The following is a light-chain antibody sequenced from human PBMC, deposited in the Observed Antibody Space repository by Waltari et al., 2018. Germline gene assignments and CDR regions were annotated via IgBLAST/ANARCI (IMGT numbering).Light chain of an antibody. J-gene: IGLJ1*01. V-gene: IGLV2-14*01. CDR3: SSYTSSSAPFV. CDR1: YSDIGDNAY. Sequence: QSALTQPASVSGSPGQSITISCTGTYSDIGDNAYVSWYQQPPDKVPKLVIFEGSNRASEVSNRFSGFKAGHTASLTISGLQPEDEADYYCSSYTSSSAPFVFGSGTKVTVL. CDR2: EGS.